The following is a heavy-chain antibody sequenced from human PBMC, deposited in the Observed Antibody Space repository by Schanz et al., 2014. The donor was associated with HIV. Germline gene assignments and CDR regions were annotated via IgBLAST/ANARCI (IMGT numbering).Heavy chain of an antibody. J-gene: IGHJ4*02. CDR3: ARDYRFATDS. D-gene: IGHD3-16*02. CDR1: GFTFSTYG. Sequence: VQLVESGGGVVQPGRSLRLSCAASGFTFSTYGMHWVPQAPGKGLEWVSYISRSGSTIYYADSVKGRFTISRDNAKNSLYLQMNSLRAEDTAVYYCARDYRFATDSWGQGTLVTVSS. V-gene: IGHV3-48*04. CDR2: ISRSGSTI.